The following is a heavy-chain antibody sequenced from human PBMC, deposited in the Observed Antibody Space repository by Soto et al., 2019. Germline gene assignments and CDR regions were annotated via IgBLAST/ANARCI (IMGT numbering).Heavy chain of an antibody. CDR1: GGSISSGDYY. Sequence: QVQLQESGPGLVKPSQTLSLTCTVSGGSISSGDYYWSWIRQPPGKGLEWIGYIYYSGSTYYNPSLTSRVTISVDTSKNHFSLKLSSVTASDTAVYHCARRDLYCGGDCYPDYWGQGTLVTVSS. CDR2: IYYSGST. D-gene: IGHD2-21*02. CDR3: ARRDLYCGGDCYPDY. V-gene: IGHV4-30-4*01. J-gene: IGHJ4*02.